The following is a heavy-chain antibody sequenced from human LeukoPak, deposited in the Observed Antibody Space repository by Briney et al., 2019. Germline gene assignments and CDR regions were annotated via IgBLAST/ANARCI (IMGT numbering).Heavy chain of an antibody. Sequence: SETLSLTCTVSGGSISSSSYYWGWIRQPPGKGLEWIGSIYCSGSTYHNPSLKSRVTISVDTSKNQFSLKLSSVTAADTAVYYCARDPVPYYYGSGTPSWGQGTLVTVSS. V-gene: IGHV4-39*07. CDR2: IYCSGST. CDR1: GGSISSSSYY. D-gene: IGHD3-10*01. CDR3: ARDPVPYYYGSGTPS. J-gene: IGHJ5*02.